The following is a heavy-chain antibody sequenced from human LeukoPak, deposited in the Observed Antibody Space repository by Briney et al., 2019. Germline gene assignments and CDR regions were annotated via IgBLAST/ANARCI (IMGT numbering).Heavy chain of an antibody. J-gene: IGHJ4*02. CDR1: GGTFSSYA. CDR2: IIPIFGTA. Sequence: ASVKVSCKASGGTFSSYAISWVRQAPGQGLEWMGGIIPIFGTANYAQKFQGRVTITTDESTSTAYMELSSLRSEDTAMYYCASGAARHYFDYWGQGTLVTVSS. V-gene: IGHV1-69*05. D-gene: IGHD6-6*01. CDR3: ASGAARHYFDY.